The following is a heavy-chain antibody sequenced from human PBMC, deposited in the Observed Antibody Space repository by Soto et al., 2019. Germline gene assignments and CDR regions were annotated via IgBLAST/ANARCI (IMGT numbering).Heavy chain of an antibody. Sequence: EVQLVESGGGLIQPGGSLRLSCAASGFTVSSNYMSWVRQAPGKGLEWVSVIYSGGSTYYADSVKGRFTISRDNSKNTLYLQMNSLRAEDTAVYYCARDFLGSSGWPAFDYWGQGTLVTVSS. CDR1: GFTVSSNY. J-gene: IGHJ4*02. CDR3: ARDFLGSSGWPAFDY. D-gene: IGHD6-19*01. V-gene: IGHV3-53*01. CDR2: IYSGGST.